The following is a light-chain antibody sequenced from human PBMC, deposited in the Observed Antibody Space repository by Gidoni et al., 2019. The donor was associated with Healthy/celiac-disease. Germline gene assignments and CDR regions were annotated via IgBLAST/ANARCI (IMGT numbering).Light chain of an antibody. V-gene: IGLV2-11*01. CDR1: SSDVGGYNY. Sequence: QSALTQPRAVSGSPGQPVTISCTGTSSDVGGYNYVSWYQQHPGKAPKLMIYDVSERPSGVPDRFSGSKSGNTASLTISGLQAEDEADYYCCSYAGSYSRVFGGGTKLTVL. CDR3: CSYAGSYSRV. CDR2: DVS. J-gene: IGLJ3*02.